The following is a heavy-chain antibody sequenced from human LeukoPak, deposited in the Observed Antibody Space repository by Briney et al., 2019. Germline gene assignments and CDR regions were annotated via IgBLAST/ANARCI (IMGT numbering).Heavy chain of an antibody. CDR1: GGTFSSYA. D-gene: IGHD3-10*01. V-gene: IGHV1-69*13. J-gene: IGHJ5*02. Sequence: GASVKVSCKASGGTFSSYAISWVRQAPGQGLEWMGGIIPIFGTANYAQKFQGRVTITADESTSTAYMELSSLRSDDTAVYYCARLWMSGNWFDPWGQGTLVTVSS. CDR3: ARLWMSGNWFDP. CDR2: IIPIFGTA.